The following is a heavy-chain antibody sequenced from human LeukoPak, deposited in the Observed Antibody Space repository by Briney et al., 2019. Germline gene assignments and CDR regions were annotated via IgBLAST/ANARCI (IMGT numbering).Heavy chain of an antibody. J-gene: IGHJ6*02. CDR1: GYTFTGYY. Sequence: ASVKVSCKASGYTFTGYYMHWVRQAPGQGREWMGWINPNSGGTNYAQKFQGRVTMTRDTSISTAYMELSRLRSDDSAVYYCARDAVYSSSWYESLKYYYYGMDVWGQGTTVTVSS. V-gene: IGHV1-2*02. D-gene: IGHD6-13*01. CDR2: INPNSGGT. CDR3: ARDAVYSSSWYESLKYYYYGMDV.